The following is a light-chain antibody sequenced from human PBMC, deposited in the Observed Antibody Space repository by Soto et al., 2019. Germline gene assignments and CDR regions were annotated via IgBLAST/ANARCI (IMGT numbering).Light chain of an antibody. CDR1: RTIYSN. CDR3: QQRSNWPGT. J-gene: IGKJ3*01. CDR2: DAS. V-gene: IGKV3-11*01. Sequence: TQSPATLSVTPGQGSNLSDGASRTIYSNVAWYQQKPGQAPRLLIYDASNRATGIPARFSGSGSGTDFTLTISSLEPEDFAVYYCQQRSNWPGTFGHGTKVDI.